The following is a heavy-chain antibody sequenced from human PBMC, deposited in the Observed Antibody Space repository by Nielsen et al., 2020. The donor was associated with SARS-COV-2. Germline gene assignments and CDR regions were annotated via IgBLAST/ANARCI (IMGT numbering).Heavy chain of an antibody. CDR3: ARSLTLIGGYYGMDV. D-gene: IGHD7-27*01. J-gene: IGHJ6*02. Sequence: GESLKISCAASGFTFSSYAMHWVRQAPGKGLEWVAVISYDGSNKYYADSVKGRFTISRDNSKNTLYLQMNSLRAEDTAVYYCARSLTLIGGYYGMDVWGQGTTVTVS. CDR1: GFTFSSYA. V-gene: IGHV3-30-3*01. CDR2: ISYDGSNK.